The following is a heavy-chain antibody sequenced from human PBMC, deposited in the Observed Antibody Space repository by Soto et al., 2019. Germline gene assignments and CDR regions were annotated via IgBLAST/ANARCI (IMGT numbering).Heavy chain of an antibody. D-gene: IGHD3-16*02. V-gene: IGHV5-10-1*03. J-gene: IGHJ5*02. CDR3: ARTPSGLEGGVIVIGQNWFDP. CDR1: GYSFTSYW. Sequence: EVQLVQSGAEVKKPGESLRISCKGSGYSFTSYWISWVRQMPGKGLEWMGRIDPSDSYTNYSPSFQGHVTISADKSISTAYLQWSSLKASDTAMYYCARTPSGLEGGVIVIGQNWFDPWGQGTLVTVSS. CDR2: IDPSDSYT.